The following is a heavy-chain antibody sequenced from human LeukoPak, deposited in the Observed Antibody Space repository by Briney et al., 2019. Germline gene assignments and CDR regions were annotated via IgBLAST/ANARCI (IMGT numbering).Heavy chain of an antibody. CDR2: IYYSGST. CDR1: GGSISSSSYY. D-gene: IGHD6-19*01. J-gene: IGHJ4*02. V-gene: IGHV4-39*07. CDR3: AREGDGIAVAGTSPFDY. Sequence: SETLSLTCTVSGGSISSSSYYWGWIRQPPGKGLEWIGRIYYSGSTYYNPSLKSRVTISVDTSKNQFSLKLSSVTAADTAVYYCAREGDGIAVAGTSPFDYWGQGTLVTVSS.